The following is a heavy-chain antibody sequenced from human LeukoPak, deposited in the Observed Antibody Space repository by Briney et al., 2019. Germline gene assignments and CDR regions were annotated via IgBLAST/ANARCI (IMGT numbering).Heavy chain of an antibody. Sequence: GASLRLSCAASGFTFSSYAMSWVRQAPGKGLEWVSAISGSGGSTYYADSVKGRFTIPRDNSKNTLYLQMNSLRAEDTAVYYCAKATEWLVPNWFDPWGQGTLVTVSS. CDR2: ISGSGGST. D-gene: IGHD6-19*01. CDR1: GFTFSSYA. CDR3: AKATEWLVPNWFDP. V-gene: IGHV3-23*01. J-gene: IGHJ5*02.